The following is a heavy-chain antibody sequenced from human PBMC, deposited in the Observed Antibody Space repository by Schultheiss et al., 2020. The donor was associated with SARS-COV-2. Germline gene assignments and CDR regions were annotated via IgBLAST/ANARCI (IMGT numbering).Heavy chain of an antibody. D-gene: IGHD2-2*01. V-gene: IGHV4-34*01. CDR1: GGSFSGYY. Sequence: SQTLSLTCAVYGGSFSGYYWSWIHQPPGKGLEWIGEINHSGSTNYNPSLKSRVTISVDTSKNQFSLKLSSVTAADTAVYYCARVMGKDIVVVPAASGDMDVWGKGTTVTVSS. CDR2: INHSGST. J-gene: IGHJ6*03. CDR3: ARVMGKDIVVVPAASGDMDV.